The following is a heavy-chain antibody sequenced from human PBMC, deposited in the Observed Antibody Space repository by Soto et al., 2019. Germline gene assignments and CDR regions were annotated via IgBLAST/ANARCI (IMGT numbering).Heavy chain of an antibody. J-gene: IGHJ5*02. Sequence: GASVKVSCKASGHTFTSYDINWVRQATGQGLEWMGWMNPNSGNTGYAQKFQGRVTMTRNTSISTAYMELSGLRSEDTAVYYCARVPKVYYGSRPVNWFDPWGQGTLVTVSS. V-gene: IGHV1-8*01. D-gene: IGHD3-10*01. CDR1: GHTFTSYD. CDR3: ARVPKVYYGSRPVNWFDP. CDR2: MNPNSGNT.